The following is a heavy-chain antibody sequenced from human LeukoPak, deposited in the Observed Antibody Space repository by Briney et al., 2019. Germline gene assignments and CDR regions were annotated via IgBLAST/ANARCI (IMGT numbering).Heavy chain of an antibody. CDR2: ISGSGDRT. Sequence: PGGSLRLSCAASGFMFSSYAMSWVRQAPGKGLEWVSDISGSGDRTNQADSVKGRFTISRDNSKNTLYLRMNSLRAEDTAVYYCAKGGSGYYYNNGMDVWGQGTTVTVSS. D-gene: IGHD3-3*01. J-gene: IGHJ6*02. CDR1: GFMFSSYA. CDR3: AKGGSGYYYNNGMDV. V-gene: IGHV3-23*01.